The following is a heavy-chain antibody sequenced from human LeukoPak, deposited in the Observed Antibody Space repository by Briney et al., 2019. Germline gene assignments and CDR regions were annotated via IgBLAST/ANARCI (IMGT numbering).Heavy chain of an antibody. Sequence: ASVTVSFKASGYTFTSYGICRVRQAPGQGLEWMGWISAYNGNINYAQKLQGRVTMTTDTYTSTAYMELRSLRSDATAVYCSAREILRDDGFWGQGTVVSVSS. D-gene: IGHD5-24*01. J-gene: IGHJ4*02. CDR1: GYTFTSYG. CDR2: ISAYNGNI. V-gene: IGHV1-18*01. CDR3: AREILRDDGF.